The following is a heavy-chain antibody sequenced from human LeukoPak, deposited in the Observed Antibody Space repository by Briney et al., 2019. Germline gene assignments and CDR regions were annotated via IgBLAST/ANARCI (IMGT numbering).Heavy chain of an antibody. CDR1: GYTFTNYG. CDR2: INPSGGST. J-gene: IGHJ4*02. V-gene: IGHV1-46*01. Sequence: ASVKVSCKASGYTFTNYGISWVRQAPGQGLEWMGIINPSGGSTSYAQKFQGRVTMTRDTSTSTVYMELSSLRSEDTAVYYCARAGQQLGRGVDYFDYWGQGTLVTVSS. CDR3: ARAGQQLGRGVDYFDY. D-gene: IGHD6-13*01.